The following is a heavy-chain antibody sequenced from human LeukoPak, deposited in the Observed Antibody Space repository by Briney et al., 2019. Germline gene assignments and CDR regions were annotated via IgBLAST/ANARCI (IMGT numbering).Heavy chain of an antibody. CDR1: GGTFSSYA. V-gene: IGHV1-18*01. CDR2: ISAYNGNT. D-gene: IGHD4-11*01. J-gene: IGHJ5*02. Sequence: GASVKVSCKASGGTFSSYAISWVRQAPGQGLEWMGWISAYNGNTNYAQKLQCRVTMTTDTSTSTAYMEPRSLRSDDTAVYYCARETTPRWFDPWGQGTLVTVSS. CDR3: ARETTPRWFDP.